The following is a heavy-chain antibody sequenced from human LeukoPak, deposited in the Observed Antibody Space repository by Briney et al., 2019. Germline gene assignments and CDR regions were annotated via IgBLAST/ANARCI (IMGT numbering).Heavy chain of an antibody. V-gene: IGHV3-74*01. Sequence: PGGSLRLSCAASGFTFSSYWMHWVRQAPGKGLVWIARINSDGYSISYADSVKGRLTISRDNTKNTLYLQMNSLRAEDTAVYYCARAVAVAGTDYWGQGILVTVSS. CDR1: GFTFSSYW. D-gene: IGHD6-19*01. CDR3: ARAVAVAGTDY. CDR2: INSDGYSI. J-gene: IGHJ4*02.